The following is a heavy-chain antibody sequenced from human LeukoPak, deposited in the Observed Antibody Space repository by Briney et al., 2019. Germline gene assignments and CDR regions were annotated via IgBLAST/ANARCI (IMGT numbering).Heavy chain of an antibody. CDR1: GYTFTGYY. CDR3: ARGRRDRVRGVKPGYYYYYWDV. CDR2: INPNNGDT. D-gene: IGHD3-10*01. Sequence: ASVKVSCKASGYTFTGYYLNWVRQATGQGLEWMGWINPNNGDTRYTQKFQGRVTMTRDTSISTAYMELSRLRSEDTAVYYCARGRRDRVRGVKPGYYYYYWDVWRKGTTDSVSS. J-gene: IGHJ6*03. V-gene: IGHV1-2*02.